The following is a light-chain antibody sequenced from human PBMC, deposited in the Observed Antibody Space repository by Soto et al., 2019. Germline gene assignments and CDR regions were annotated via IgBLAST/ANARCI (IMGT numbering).Light chain of an antibody. V-gene: IGKV4-1*01. Sequence: DIVMTQSPDALAVSLGERATINCKSSQSVLHSSNKENYLAWYQQRPGQPPSLLIYWASTRESGVSDRFRGSGSGTEFTLTITSLQAEDVAVYYCQQYYTTPFTFGPGTKLEI. CDR1: QSVLHSSNKENY. J-gene: IGKJ2*01. CDR3: QQYYTTPFT. CDR2: WAS.